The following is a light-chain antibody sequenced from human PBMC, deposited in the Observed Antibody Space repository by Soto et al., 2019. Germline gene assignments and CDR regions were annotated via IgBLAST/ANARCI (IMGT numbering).Light chain of an antibody. Sequence: QSALTQPASVSGSPGQSITISCTGTSSDVVGSNYVSWDQEHPGKAPKLILYDVSNRPSGVSNLFSGSKSDNTASLTISWLQAADEADYYCSSYTSSSTRVFGGGTKVTVL. CDR1: SSDVVGSNY. J-gene: IGLJ2*01. CDR2: DVS. V-gene: IGLV2-14*01. CDR3: SSYTSSSTRV.